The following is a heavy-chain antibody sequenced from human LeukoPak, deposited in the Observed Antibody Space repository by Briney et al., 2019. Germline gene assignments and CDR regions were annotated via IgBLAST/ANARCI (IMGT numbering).Heavy chain of an antibody. CDR3: ARDVGGGSCYDY. V-gene: IGHV4-61*02. CDR2: IYTSGST. J-gene: IGHJ4*02. Sequence: SSETLSLTCTVSGGSISSGSYYWSWIRQPAGKGLEWIGRIYTSGSTNYNPSLKSRVTISVDTSKNQFSLKLSSVTAADTAVYYCARDVGGGSCYDYWGQGTLVTVSS. D-gene: IGHD2-15*01. CDR1: GGSISSGSYY.